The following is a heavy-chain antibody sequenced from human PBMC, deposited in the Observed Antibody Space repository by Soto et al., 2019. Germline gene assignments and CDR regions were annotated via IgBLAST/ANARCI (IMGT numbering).Heavy chain of an antibody. CDR2: ISSGGTYT. D-gene: IGHD3-3*01. CDR3: AKEVGFFGMDV. V-gene: IGHV3-23*01. J-gene: IGHJ6*02. Sequence: AVGSLRLSCAASGFTFSNYAMTWVRQAPGKGLEWVSAISSGGTYTDYADSVKGRFTLSRDNSKNMVYLQMHSLRAEDTAVYYCAKEVGFFGMDVWGQGTTVTVSS. CDR1: GFTFSNYA.